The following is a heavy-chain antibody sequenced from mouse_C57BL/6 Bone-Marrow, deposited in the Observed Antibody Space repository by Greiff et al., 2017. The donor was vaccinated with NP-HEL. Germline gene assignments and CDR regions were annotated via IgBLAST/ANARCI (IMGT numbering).Heavy chain of an antibody. J-gene: IGHJ3*01. CDR2: IYPSDSET. CDR3: AMNWEGVAY. V-gene: IGHV1-52*01. CDR1: GYTFTSYW. Sequence: QVQLQQPGAELVRPGSSVKLSCKASGYTFTSYWMHWVKQRPIQGLEWIGNIYPSDSETHYNQKFKDKATLTVDKSSSTAYMQLSSLTSEDSAVYFCAMNWEGVAYWGQGTLVTVSA. D-gene: IGHD4-1*01.